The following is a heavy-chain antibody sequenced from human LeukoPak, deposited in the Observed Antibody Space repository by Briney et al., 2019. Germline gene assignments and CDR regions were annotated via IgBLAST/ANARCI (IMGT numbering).Heavy chain of an antibody. J-gene: IGHJ4*02. CDR2: ISSSSYI. CDR3: AKDREARWLAYHFDY. V-gene: IGHV3-21*04. D-gene: IGHD6-19*01. Sequence: PGGSLRLSCAASGFTFSSYSMNWVRQAPGKGLEWVSSISSSSYIYYADSVKGRFTISRDNAKNSLYLQMNSLRAEDTAVYYCAKDREARWLAYHFDYWGQGTLVTVSS. CDR1: GFTFSSYS.